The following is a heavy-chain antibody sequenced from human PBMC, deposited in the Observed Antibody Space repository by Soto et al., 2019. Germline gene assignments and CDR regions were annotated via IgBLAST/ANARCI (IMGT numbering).Heavy chain of an antibody. CDR3: AAYCSSITCTPFHGYA. V-gene: IGHV3-7*03. Sequence: DVQMVESGGGLVQPGGSLRLSCTASGFTFSDYWMSWVRHFPGRGLEWVANIKKDESEQYYVDSVKGRFTISRDNAKNSLYLQMDNLRAEDTAVYYCAAYCSSITCTPFHGYAWGQGTLVTVSS. D-gene: IGHD2-2*01. CDR2: IKKDESEQ. J-gene: IGHJ5*02. CDR1: GFTFSDYW.